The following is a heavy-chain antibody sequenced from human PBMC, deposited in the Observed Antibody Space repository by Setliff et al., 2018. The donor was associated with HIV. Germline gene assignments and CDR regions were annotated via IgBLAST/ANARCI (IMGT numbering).Heavy chain of an antibody. CDR3: AKDSDYSNYGGLDY. Sequence: PGGSLRLSCAASGFTFRSYAMSWVRQAPGKGLEWVSVISGSGGSTYYADSVKGRFTISRDNSKNTLYLQMNSLRAEDTAVYYCAKDSDYSNYGGLDYWGQGTLVTAPQ. D-gene: IGHD4-4*01. CDR2: ISGSGGST. V-gene: IGHV3-23*01. J-gene: IGHJ4*02. CDR1: GFTFRSYA.